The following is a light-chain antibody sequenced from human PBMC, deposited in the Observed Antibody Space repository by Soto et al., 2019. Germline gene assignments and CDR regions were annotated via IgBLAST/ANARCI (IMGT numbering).Light chain of an antibody. J-gene: IGKJ1*01. CDR1: QSISSW. CDR3: KHYNSYSWT. CDR2: KAS. V-gene: IGKV1-5*03. Sequence: DIQMTQSPSTLSASVGDRVTITCRASQSISSWLAWYQQKPGKAPKLLIYKASSLESGVPSRFSGSGSGTEFTLTNSSLQPDDFATYYCKHYNSYSWTFGQGTKVEIK.